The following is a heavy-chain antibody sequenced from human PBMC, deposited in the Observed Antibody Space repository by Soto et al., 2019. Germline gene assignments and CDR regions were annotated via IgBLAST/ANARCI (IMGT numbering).Heavy chain of an antibody. D-gene: IGHD3-22*01. J-gene: IGHJ5*02. Sequence: GASVKVSCKASGGTFSTYTTTWVRQAPGQGLEWMGGIIPLFGTANYAQKFQGRVTITADESTSTVYMELSSLRSEDTAVYYCARSQDSSGYWNNCFDPWGQGTLVTVSS. V-gene: IGHV1-69*13. CDR1: GGTFSTYT. CDR3: ARSQDSSGYWNNCFDP. CDR2: IIPLFGTA.